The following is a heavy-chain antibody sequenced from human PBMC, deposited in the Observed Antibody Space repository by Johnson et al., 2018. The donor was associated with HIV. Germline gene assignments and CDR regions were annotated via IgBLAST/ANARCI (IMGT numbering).Heavy chain of an antibody. V-gene: IGHV3-9*01. CDR1: GFTFDDYA. CDR3: ARRTYCTGDRCSSGLGTVDL. J-gene: IGHJ3*01. Sequence: VQLVESGGGVVQPGRSLRLSCAASGFTFDDYAMHWVRQAPGKGLEWVSGISWNSGSIGYADSVKGRFTISRDNAKNTLFLQMNSLKTEDTAVYYCARRTYCTGDRCSSGLGTVDLWGQGQMVTVSS. CDR2: ISWNSGSI. D-gene: IGHD2-15*01.